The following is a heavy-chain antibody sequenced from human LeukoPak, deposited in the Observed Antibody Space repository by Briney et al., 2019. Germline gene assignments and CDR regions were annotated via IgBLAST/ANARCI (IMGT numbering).Heavy chain of an antibody. V-gene: IGHV4-34*01. CDR1: GGSFSGYY. D-gene: IGHD6-13*01. J-gene: IGHJ3*02. CDR2: INHSGST. Sequence: SETLSLTCAVYGGSFSGYYWSWIRQPPGKGLEWIGEINHSGSTNYNPSLKSRVTISVDTSKNQFSLKLSSVTAADTAVYYCARDGQQLVLGAFDIWGQGTMVTVSS. CDR3: ARDGQQLVLGAFDI.